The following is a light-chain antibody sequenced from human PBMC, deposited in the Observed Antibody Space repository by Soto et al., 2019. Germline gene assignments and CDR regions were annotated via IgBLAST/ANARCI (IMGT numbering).Light chain of an antibody. Sequence: QSVLTQPASVSGSPGQSITISCTGTSSDVGAYNFVSWYQQHPGTAPKLMIYDVSNRPSGVSNRFSGSKSGNTASLTISGLLAEDESGYYCSSYTSSSTPVFGGGTELTVL. V-gene: IGLV2-14*01. CDR2: DVS. J-gene: IGLJ2*01. CDR1: SSDVGAYNF. CDR3: SSYTSSSTPV.